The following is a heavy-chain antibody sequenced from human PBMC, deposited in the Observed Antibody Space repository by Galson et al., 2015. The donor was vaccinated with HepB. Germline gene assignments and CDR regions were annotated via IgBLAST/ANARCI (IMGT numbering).Heavy chain of an antibody. CDR2: INHSGNT. J-gene: IGHJ5*02. Sequence: LTCAVYGGSFSGYYWTWIRQPPGKGLEWIGEINHSGNTNYNPSLKSRVTISVDTSKNWFSLKLSSVTAADTAVYYCARAVYYDFWDGFGPWGQGTLVTVSS. CDR1: GGSFSGYY. V-gene: IGHV4-34*01. CDR3: ARAVYYDFWDGFGP. D-gene: IGHD3-3*01.